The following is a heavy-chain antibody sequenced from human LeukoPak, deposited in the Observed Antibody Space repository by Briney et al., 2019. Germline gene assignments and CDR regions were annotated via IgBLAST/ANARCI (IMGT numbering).Heavy chain of an antibody. CDR2: ISGSGGST. CDR1: GFTFSSYA. J-gene: IGHJ4*02. D-gene: IGHD3-3*01. CDR3: AKVPRRLEAFDY. Sequence: GGSLRLSCAASGFTFSSYAMSWVRQAPGKGLEWVSAISGSGGSTYYADSVKGRFTISRDNSKNTLYLQMNSLRAEDRAVYYCAKVPRRLEAFDYWGQGTLVTVSS. V-gene: IGHV3-23*01.